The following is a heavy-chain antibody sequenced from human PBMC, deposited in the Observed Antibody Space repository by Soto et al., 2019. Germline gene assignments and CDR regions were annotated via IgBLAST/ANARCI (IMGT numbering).Heavy chain of an antibody. CDR2: INAGNGNT. J-gene: IGHJ4*02. V-gene: IGHV1-3*01. D-gene: IGHD6-6*01. CDR1: GYTFTSYA. CDR3: ARTKRIAAPFDY. Sequence: AAVKVSCKASGYTFTSYAMHWVRQAPGQRLEWMGWINAGNGNTKYSQKFQGRVTITRDTSASTAYMELSSLGSEDTAVYYCARTKRIAAPFDYLGQGTLVTVSS.